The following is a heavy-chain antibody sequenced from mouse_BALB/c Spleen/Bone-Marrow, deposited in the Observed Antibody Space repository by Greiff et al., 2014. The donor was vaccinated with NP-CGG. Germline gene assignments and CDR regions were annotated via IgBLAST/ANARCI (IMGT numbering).Heavy chain of an antibody. Sequence: VQLQQSGAELVKPGASVKLSCTASGFNIKDTYMHWVKQRPEQGLEWIGRIDPANGNTKYDPKFQGKATITADTSSNTAYPQLSSLTSEDTAVYYCASYYYGSSLFAYWGQGTLVTVPA. CDR3: ASYYYGSSLFAY. J-gene: IGHJ3*01. CDR2: IDPANGNT. V-gene: IGHV14-3*02. CDR1: GFNIKDTY. D-gene: IGHD1-1*01.